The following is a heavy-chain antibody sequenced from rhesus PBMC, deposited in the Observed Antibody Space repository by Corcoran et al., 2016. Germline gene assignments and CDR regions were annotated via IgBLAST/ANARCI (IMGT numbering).Heavy chain of an antibody. D-gene: IGHD6-25*01. CDR3: ARVLAGD. CDR2: ISGSSGST. Sequence: QVQLQESGPGLVKPSETLSLTCAVSGYSISSGYYWGWIRQPPGKGLEYIGDISGSSGSTSYNPSLKSRVTISKDTSKNQFSLKLSSVTAADTAVYYCARVLAGDWGQGVLVTVSS. V-gene: IGHV4-99*02. CDR1: GYSISSGYY. J-gene: IGHJ4*01.